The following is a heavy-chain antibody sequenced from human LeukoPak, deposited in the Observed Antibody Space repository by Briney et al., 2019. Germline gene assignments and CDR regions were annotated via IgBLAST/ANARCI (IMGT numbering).Heavy chain of an antibody. CDR1: GYTFTSYG. Sequence: ASVKVSCKASGYTFTSYGISWVRQAPGQGLEWMGWISAYNGNTNYAQKLQGRVTMTTDTSTSTAYMELRSLRSDDTAVYYCARGRLWFGEVNHFDYWGQGTLVTVSS. J-gene: IGHJ4*02. CDR2: ISAYNGNT. CDR3: ARGRLWFGEVNHFDY. V-gene: IGHV1-18*01. D-gene: IGHD3-10*01.